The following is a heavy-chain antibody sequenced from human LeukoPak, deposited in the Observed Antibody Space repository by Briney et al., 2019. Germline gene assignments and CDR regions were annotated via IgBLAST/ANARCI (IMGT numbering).Heavy chain of an antibody. CDR1: GFTFSSYG. V-gene: IGHV3-23*01. J-gene: IGHJ5*02. D-gene: IGHD1-14*01. CDR3: ARENSNGWYNRWLDP. Sequence: GGSLRLSCAASGFTFSSYGMSWVRQAPGKGLEWVSAISGSGGSTYYADSVKGRFTISRDNSKNTLYLQMNSLRAADTAVYYCARENSNGWYNRWLDPWGQGTLVIVSS. CDR2: ISGSGGST.